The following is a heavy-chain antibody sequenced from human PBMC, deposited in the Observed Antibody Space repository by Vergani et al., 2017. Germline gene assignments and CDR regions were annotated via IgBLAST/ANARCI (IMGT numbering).Heavy chain of an antibody. CDR1: GFTFSSYA. V-gene: IGHV3-23*01. CDR3: AKKGESLSSSGWSQVDY. CDR2: ISGSGGST. D-gene: IGHD6-19*01. J-gene: IGHJ4*02. Sequence: EVQLLESGGGLVQPGGSLRLSCAASGFTFSSYAMSWVRQAPGKGLEWVSAISGSGGSTYYADSVKGRFTISRDNSKNKLYLQMNSLRAEDTAVYYCAKKGESLSSSGWSQVDYWGQGTLVTVSS.